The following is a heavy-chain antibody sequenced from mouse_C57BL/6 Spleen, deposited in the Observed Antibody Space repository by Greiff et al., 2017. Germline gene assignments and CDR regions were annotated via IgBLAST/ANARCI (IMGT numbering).Heavy chain of an antibody. CDR1: GFTFSDYG. Sequence: VQLKESGGGLVKPGGSLKLSCAASGFTFSDYGMHWVRQAPEKGLEWVAYISSGSSTINYADTVKGRFTISRDNAKNTLFLQMTSLRSEDTAMYYCARETAQASVDYWGQGTTLTVSS. J-gene: IGHJ2*01. V-gene: IGHV5-17*01. D-gene: IGHD3-2*02. CDR2: ISSGSSTI. CDR3: ARETAQASVDY.